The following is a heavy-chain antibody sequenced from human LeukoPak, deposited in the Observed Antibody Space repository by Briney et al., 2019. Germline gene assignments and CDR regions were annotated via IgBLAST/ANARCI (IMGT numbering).Heavy chain of an antibody. CDR3: ARDGSGSYYNRYAFDI. D-gene: IGHD3-10*01. V-gene: IGHV3-21*01. CDR2: ISSSSSYI. Sequence: GGSLRLSCAASGFTFSSYSMNWVRQAPGKGLEWVSSISSSSSYIYCADSVKGRFIISRDNAKNSLYLQMNSLRAEDTAVYYCARDGSGSYYNRYAFDIWGQGTMVTVSS. CDR1: GFTFSSYS. J-gene: IGHJ3*02.